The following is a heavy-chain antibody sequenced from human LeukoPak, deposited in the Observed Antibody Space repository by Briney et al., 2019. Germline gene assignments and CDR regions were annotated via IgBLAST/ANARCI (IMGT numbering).Heavy chain of an antibody. V-gene: IGHV3-23*01. D-gene: IGHD4-23*01. CDR1: GFTFSSYA. J-gene: IGHJ4*02. CDR2: IIGSGGST. Sequence: PGGSLRLSCAASGFTFSSYAMSWVRQAPGKGLEWVSAIIGSGGSTYYAGSVTGRLTISRDNSKNTLYLQMNTLRAEDTAVYYCAKPPTGMVTGYFDYWGQGTLVTVSS. CDR3: AKPPTGMVTGYFDY.